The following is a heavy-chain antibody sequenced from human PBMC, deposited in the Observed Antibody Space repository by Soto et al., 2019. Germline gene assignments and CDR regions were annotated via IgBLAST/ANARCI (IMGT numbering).Heavy chain of an antibody. CDR1: GFTFSSYE. J-gene: IGHJ6*02. CDR3: ARVRIVVVTTYPGDYYGMDV. V-gene: IGHV3-48*03. CDR2: ISSSGSTI. D-gene: IGHD2-21*02. Sequence: LRLSCAASGFTFSSYEMNWVRQAPGKGLEWVSYISSSGSTIYYADSVKGRFTISRDNAKNSLYLQMNGLRAEDTAVYYCARVRIVVVTTYPGDYYGMDVWGQGTTVTVYS.